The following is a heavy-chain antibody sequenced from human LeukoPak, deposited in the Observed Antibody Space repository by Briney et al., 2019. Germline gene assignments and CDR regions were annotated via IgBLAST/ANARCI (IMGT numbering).Heavy chain of an antibody. CDR2: IYHSGSP. Sequence: SETLSLTCAVSGGSISSNNWWGWVRQPPGKGLEWIGGIYHSGSPNYNPSLKSRVTISVDKSRNHFSLNLSSVTAADTAVYYCARVNINNWHSCDYWGQGTLVTVSS. V-gene: IGHV4-4*02. CDR1: GGSISSNNW. CDR3: ARVNINNWHSCDY. J-gene: IGHJ4*02. D-gene: IGHD1-1*01.